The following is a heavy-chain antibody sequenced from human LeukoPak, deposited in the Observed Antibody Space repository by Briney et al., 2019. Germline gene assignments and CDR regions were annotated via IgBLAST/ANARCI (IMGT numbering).Heavy chain of an antibody. CDR3: AKAEGYCSGGSCYPFIDY. CDR1: GFTFSSHA. J-gene: IGHJ4*02. Sequence: GGSLRLSCAASGFTFSSHAMSWVRQAPGKGLGWVSAISGSGGSTYYADSVKGRFTISRDNSKNTLYLQMNSLRAEDTAVYYCAKAEGYCSGGSCYPFIDYWGQGTLVTVSS. D-gene: IGHD2-15*01. CDR2: ISGSGGST. V-gene: IGHV3-23*01.